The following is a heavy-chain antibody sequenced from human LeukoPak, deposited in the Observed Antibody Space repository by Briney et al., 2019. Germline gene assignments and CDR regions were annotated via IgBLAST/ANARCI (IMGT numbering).Heavy chain of an antibody. J-gene: IGHJ4*02. CDR3: VGGPGSLEPYYFDY. CDR1: GGSISSGDYY. CDR2: IYYSGST. V-gene: IGHV4-30-4*01. Sequence: SETLSLTCTVSGGSISSGDYYWSWIRQPPGKGLEWIGYIYYSGSTYYNPSLKGRVTISVDTSKNQFSLKLSSVTAADTAVYYCVGGPGSLEPYYFDYWGQGTLVTVSS. D-gene: IGHD3-10*01.